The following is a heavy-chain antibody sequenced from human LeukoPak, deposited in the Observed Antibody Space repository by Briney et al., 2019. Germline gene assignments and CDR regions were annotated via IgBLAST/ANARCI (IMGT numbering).Heavy chain of an antibody. D-gene: IGHD2-2*01. Sequence: GASVKVSCKASGYTFTGYYMHWVRQAPGQGLEWMGWINPNSGGTNYAQKFQGRVTMTRGTSISTAYMELSRLRSDDTAVYYCARDWTDCSSTSCSWGQGTLVTVSS. CDR3: ARDWTDCSSTSCS. CDR2: INPNSGGT. V-gene: IGHV1-2*02. CDR1: GYTFTGYY. J-gene: IGHJ4*02.